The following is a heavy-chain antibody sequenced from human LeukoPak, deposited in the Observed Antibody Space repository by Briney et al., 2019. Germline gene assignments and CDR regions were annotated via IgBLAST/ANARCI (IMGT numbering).Heavy chain of an antibody. J-gene: IGHJ5*02. CDR3: ARGPGGDYEYNWFDP. CDR2: INHSGST. D-gene: IGHD4-17*01. Sequence: SETLSLTCAVYGGSFSGYYWSWIRQPPGKGLEWIGEINHSGSTNYNPSLKSRVTISVDTSKNQFSLKLSSVTAAYTAVYYCARGPGGDYEYNWFDPWGQGTLVTVSS. CDR1: GGSFSGYY. V-gene: IGHV4-34*01.